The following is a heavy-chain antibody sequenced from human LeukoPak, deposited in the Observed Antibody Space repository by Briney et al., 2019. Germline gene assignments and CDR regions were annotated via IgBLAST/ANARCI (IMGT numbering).Heavy chain of an antibody. CDR2: IYYSGST. Sequence: PSETLSLTCTVSGGSISSYYWSWIRQPPGKGLEWIGYIYYSGSTNYNPSLKSRVTISVDTSKNQFSLKLSSVTAADTAVYYCAGSGQLAGDAFDIWGQGTMVTVSS. V-gene: IGHV4-59*01. CDR3: AGSGQLAGDAFDI. J-gene: IGHJ3*02. D-gene: IGHD5-24*01. CDR1: GGSISSYY.